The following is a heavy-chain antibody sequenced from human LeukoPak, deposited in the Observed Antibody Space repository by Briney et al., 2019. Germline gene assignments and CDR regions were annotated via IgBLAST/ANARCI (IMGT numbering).Heavy chain of an antibody. Sequence: ASVKVSCKASGYTFTTYYLHWVRQAPGQGLEWMGLFNPSGGSTSYAQKFQGRVTMTRDTSTSTVYMELSSLRSEDTAVYYCARIIAASATWDYWGQGTLVTVSS. CDR1: GYTFTTYY. D-gene: IGHD6-13*01. V-gene: IGHV1-46*01. CDR3: ARIIAASATWDY. CDR2: FNPSGGST. J-gene: IGHJ4*02.